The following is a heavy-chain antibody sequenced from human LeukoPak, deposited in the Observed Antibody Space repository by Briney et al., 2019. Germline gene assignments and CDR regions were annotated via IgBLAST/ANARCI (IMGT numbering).Heavy chain of an antibody. CDR1: GVSISRYY. V-gene: IGHV4-59*01. J-gene: IGHJ4*02. CDR3: ARTSTADFWSGTYDY. D-gene: IGHD3-3*01. CDR2: IYYSGST. Sequence: SETLSLTCTVSGVSISRYYWSWIRQPPGKGLEWIGYIYYSGSTNYNPSLKSRATISVDTSKIQLSLKLSSVTAADTAVYYCARTSTADFWSGTYDYWGQGTLVTVSS.